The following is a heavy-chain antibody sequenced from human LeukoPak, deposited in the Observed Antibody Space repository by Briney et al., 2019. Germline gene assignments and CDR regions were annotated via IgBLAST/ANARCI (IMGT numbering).Heavy chain of an antibody. V-gene: IGHV4-59*08. CDR1: GGSIGTYY. D-gene: IGHD3-16*02. Sequence: SETLSLTCTVSGGSIGTYYWSWVRQSPGKGLEWIGYIYVTGNRYNPYLQSRVTISIDTSRNQFFLKMSSVTAADTAVYYCARHIGGGIEDMDVWGKGTKVTVSS. J-gene: IGHJ6*03. CDR2: IYVTGN. CDR3: ARHIGGGIEDMDV.